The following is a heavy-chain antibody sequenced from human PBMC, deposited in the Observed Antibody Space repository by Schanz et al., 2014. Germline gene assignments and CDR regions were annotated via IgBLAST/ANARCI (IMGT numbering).Heavy chain of an antibody. D-gene: IGHD2-15*01. J-gene: IGHJ6*02. CDR3: ARDFLLEQLGYSHYYYAMDV. Sequence: EVQLVESGGGLVQPGGSLRLSCAASGFTFSAYYMDWVRQAPGKGLEWVSSISTSGTYMYIADSLKGRFTISRDNAKNSLYLLMNSLRAEDTAVYYCARDFLLEQLGYSHYYYAMDVWGQGTTVTVSS. CDR2: ISTSGTYM. CDR1: GFTFSAYY. V-gene: IGHV3-21*01.